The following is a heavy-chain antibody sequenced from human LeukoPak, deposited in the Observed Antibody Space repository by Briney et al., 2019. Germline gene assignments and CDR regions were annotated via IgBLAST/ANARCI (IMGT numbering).Heavy chain of an antibody. D-gene: IGHD5-18*01. CDR3: ARYSYGSEGFDP. CDR1: GFTFSSYE. Sequence: GGSLRLSCAASGFTFSSYEMNWVRQAPGKGLEWVSYISSSGSTIYYADSVKGRFTISRDNAKNSLYLQMNSLRAEDTAVYYCARYSYGSEGFDPWGQGTLVTVSS. V-gene: IGHV3-48*03. CDR2: ISSSGSTI. J-gene: IGHJ5*02.